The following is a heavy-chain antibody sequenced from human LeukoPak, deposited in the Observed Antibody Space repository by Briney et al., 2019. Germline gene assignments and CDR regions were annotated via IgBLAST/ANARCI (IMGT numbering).Heavy chain of an antibody. CDR3: ARGYDILTGSLGFDY. J-gene: IGHJ4*02. CDR1: GGSFSGYY. Sequence: SETLSLTCAVYGGSFSGYYWSWIRQPPGKGLEWIGEINHSGSTNYNPSLKSRVTISVETSKNQFSLKLRSVTAADTAVYYCARGYDILTGSLGFDYWGQGTLVTVSS. CDR2: INHSGST. D-gene: IGHD3-9*01. V-gene: IGHV4-34*01.